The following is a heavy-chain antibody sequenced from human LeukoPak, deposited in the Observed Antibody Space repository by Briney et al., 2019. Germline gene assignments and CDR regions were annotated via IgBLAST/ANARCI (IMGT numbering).Heavy chain of an antibody. J-gene: IGHJ5*02. Sequence: SSETLSLTRTVSGGSISSYYLSWLRQPAGKGLEWIGRIYSRGTTYNPSLKSRVTMSADTSRNHVSLTLNSVTAADMAVYYCARDSGTTGEVKFDPWGQGTLVTVSS. CDR1: GGSISSYY. V-gene: IGHV4-4*07. CDR3: ARDSGTTGEVKFDP. CDR2: IYSRGT. D-gene: IGHD3-10*01.